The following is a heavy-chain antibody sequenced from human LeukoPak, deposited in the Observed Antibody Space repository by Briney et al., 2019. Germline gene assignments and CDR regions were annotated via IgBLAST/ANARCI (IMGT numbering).Heavy chain of an antibody. J-gene: IGHJ4*02. CDR3: AKDRPPMVRGVIGDY. V-gene: IGHV3-43*02. CDR2: ISGDGGST. D-gene: IGHD3-10*01. CDR1: GFTFDDYA. Sequence: GGSLRLSCAASGFTFDDYAMHWVRQAPGKGLEWVSLISGDGGSTYYADSVKGRFTISRDNSKNSLYLQMNSLRTEDTALYYCAKDRPPMVRGVIGDYWGQGTLVTVSS.